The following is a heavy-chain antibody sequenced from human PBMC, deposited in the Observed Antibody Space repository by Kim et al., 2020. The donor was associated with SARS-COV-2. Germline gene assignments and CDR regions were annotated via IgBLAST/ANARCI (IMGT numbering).Heavy chain of an antibody. V-gene: IGHV3-21*01. D-gene: IGHD3-22*01. J-gene: IGHJ4*02. CDR3: ARDYYDSSGRFDY. CDR1: GFTFSSYS. Sequence: GGSLRLSCAASGFTFSSYSMNWVRQAPGKGLEWVSSISSSSSYIYYADSVKGRFTISRDNAKNSPYLQMNSLRGEKTAMYYCARDYYDSSGRFDYWGQGTLVRVSS. CDR2: ISSSSSYI.